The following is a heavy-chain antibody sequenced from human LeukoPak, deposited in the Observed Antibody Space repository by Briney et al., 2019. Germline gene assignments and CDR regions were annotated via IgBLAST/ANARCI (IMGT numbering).Heavy chain of an antibody. J-gene: IGHJ4*02. D-gene: IGHD3-10*01. Sequence: PSGTLSLTCAVYGGSFSGCYWSWIRQPPGKGLEWIGEINHSGSTNYNPSLKSRVTISVDTSKNQFSLKLSSVTAADTAVYYCARGRKVRGVITLDYWGQGTLVTVSS. CDR3: ARGRKVRGVITLDY. V-gene: IGHV4-34*01. CDR2: INHSGST. CDR1: GGSFSGCY.